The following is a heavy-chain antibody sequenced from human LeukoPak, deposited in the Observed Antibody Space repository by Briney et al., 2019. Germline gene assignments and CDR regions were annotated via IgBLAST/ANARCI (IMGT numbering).Heavy chain of an antibody. D-gene: IGHD3-22*01. CDR1: GGSISSYY. Sequence: PSETLSLTCTVSGGSISSYYWSWIRQPPGKGLEWIGRIDTSGSTSYNPSLKSRVTISADMSKNQFSLKLSSVTAADTAVYYCAREASLDTMIVVVVFDSWGQGTLVTVSS. V-gene: IGHV4-4*08. CDR3: AREASLDTMIVVVVFDS. J-gene: IGHJ4*02. CDR2: IDTSGST.